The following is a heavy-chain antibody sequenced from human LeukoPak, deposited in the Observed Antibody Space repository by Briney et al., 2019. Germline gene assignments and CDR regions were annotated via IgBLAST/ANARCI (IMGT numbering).Heavy chain of an antibody. V-gene: IGHV3-30*18. J-gene: IGHJ4*02. Sequence: PGGSLRLSCAASGFTFSSYGMHWVRQAPGKGLEGVAVISYDGSNKYYAGSVKGRFTISRDNSKNTLYLQMNSLRAEDTAVYYCAKGRSSDIVATEYFDYRGQGTLVTVSS. CDR3: AKGRSSDIVATEYFDY. D-gene: IGHD5-12*01. CDR1: GFTFSSYG. CDR2: ISYDGSNK.